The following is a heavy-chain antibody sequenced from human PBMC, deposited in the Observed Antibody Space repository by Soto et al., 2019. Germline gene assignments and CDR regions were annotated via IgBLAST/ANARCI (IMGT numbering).Heavy chain of an antibody. J-gene: IGHJ4*02. CDR1: GFTFSSYA. CDR2: ISGSGGST. V-gene: IGHV3-23*01. Sequence: GGSLRLSCAASGFTFSSYAMSWVRQAPGKGLEWVSAISGSGGSTYYADSVKGRFTISRDNSKNTRYLQMNSLRAEDTAVYYCAKALEYSSSSVIDYWGQGTLVTVSS. D-gene: IGHD6-6*01. CDR3: AKALEYSSSSVIDY.